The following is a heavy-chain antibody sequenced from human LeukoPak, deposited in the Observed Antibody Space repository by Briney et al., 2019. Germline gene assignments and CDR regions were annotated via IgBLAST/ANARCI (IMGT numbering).Heavy chain of an antibody. J-gene: IGHJ6*02. V-gene: IGHV4-34*01. CDR3: ARGRVVVVVAATRGTRYYYYGMDV. D-gene: IGHD2-15*01. CDR2: ISHRGNT. CDR1: GGSFSGHY. Sequence: SETLSLTCALYGGSFSGHYWSWMRQSPGKGLEWIGEISHRGNTNYNPSLKSRVTISVDTSKNQFSLKLSSVTAADTAVYYCARGRVVVVVAATRGTRYYYYGMDVWGQGTTVTVSS.